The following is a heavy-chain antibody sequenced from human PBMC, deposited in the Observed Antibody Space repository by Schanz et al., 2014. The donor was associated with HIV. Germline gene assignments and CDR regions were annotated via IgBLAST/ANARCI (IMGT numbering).Heavy chain of an antibody. V-gene: IGHV3-30-3*01. Sequence: QVQLVESGGGMVLPGTSLRLSCAASGGTFSAHAFHWVRQAPGRGLEWVAFISYDGSSHYSADSVKGRITISRDNSKKTLYLQMNSLRAEDTAVYFCARDGNIVVIPTAKGEGSWFDPWGQGTLVTVSS. CDR3: ARDGNIVVIPTAKGEGSWFDP. D-gene: IGHD2-2*01. CDR1: GGTFSAHA. CDR2: ISYDGSSH. J-gene: IGHJ5*02.